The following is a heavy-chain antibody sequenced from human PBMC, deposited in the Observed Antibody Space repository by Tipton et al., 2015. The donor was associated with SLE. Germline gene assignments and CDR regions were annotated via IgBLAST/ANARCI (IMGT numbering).Heavy chain of an antibody. J-gene: IGHJ2*01. D-gene: IGHD3-16*01. V-gene: IGHV3-21*04. CDR1: GFTFSSYS. CDR3: AKEPFGGGSWYFDL. Sequence: SLRLSCAASGFTFSSYSMNWVRQAPGKGLEWVSSISSSSSYIYYADSVKGRFTISRDNAKNSLYLQMSSLRAEDTAVYYCAKEPFGGGSWYFDLWGRGTLVTVSS. CDR2: ISSSSSYI.